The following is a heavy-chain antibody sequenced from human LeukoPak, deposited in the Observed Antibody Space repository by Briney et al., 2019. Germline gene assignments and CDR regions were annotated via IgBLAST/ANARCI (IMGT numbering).Heavy chain of an antibody. Sequence: ASVTVSCKASGYTFTGYYMHWVRQAPGQGLEWMGWINPNSGGTNYAQKFQGRVTMTRDTSISTAYMELSRLRSDDTAVYYCAREGGIMTTVFGNWFDPWGQGTLVTVSS. CDR1: GYTFTGYY. CDR3: AREGGIMTTVFGNWFDP. J-gene: IGHJ5*02. CDR2: INPNSGGT. V-gene: IGHV1-2*02. D-gene: IGHD3-3*01.